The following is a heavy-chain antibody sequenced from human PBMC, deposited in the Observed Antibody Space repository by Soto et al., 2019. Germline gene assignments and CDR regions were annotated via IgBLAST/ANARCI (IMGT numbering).Heavy chain of an antibody. Sequence: SETLSLTCTVSGGSMGGYYWSWMRQPPGERLEWIGHFYYSGDTIYNPSLKSRVTISGDTSKIQFSLRLISVTAADTAVYFCARTRYCSSTSCYYDFWGPGTLVTV. D-gene: IGHD2-2*01. CDR3: ARTRYCSSTSCYYDF. V-gene: IGHV4-59*08. J-gene: IGHJ4*02. CDR2: FYYSGDT. CDR1: GGSMGGYY.